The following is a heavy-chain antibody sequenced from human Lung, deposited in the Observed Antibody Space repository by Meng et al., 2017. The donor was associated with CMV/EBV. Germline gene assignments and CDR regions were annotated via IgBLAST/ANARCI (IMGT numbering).Heavy chain of an antibody. J-gene: IGHJ4*02. CDR3: AKQGARSVETTMVPYGEVDY. D-gene: IGHD5-18*01. V-gene: IGHV4-39*01. CDR1: GGSISSGDYY. CDR2: VYYTGRA. Sequence: SXTLSLTCIVSGGSISSGDYYWGWIRQSPGKALEWIGSVYYTGRADYSPSLKNRVTISVDTSRNQFSLNLHSVTAADTALYYCAKQGARSVETTMVPYGEVDYWGQGALVTVSS.